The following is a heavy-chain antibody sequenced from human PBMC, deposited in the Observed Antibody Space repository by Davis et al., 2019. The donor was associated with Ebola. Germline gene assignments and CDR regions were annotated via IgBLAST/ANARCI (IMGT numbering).Heavy chain of an antibody. J-gene: IGHJ3*02. D-gene: IGHD3-22*01. CDR1: GYTFTGYY. CDR2: INPNSGGT. CDR3: ARVNPYYYDSSGLGDAFDI. Sequence: ASVKVSCKASGYTFTGYYMHWVRQAPGQGLEWMGWINPNSGGTNYAQKFQGRVTMTRDTSISTAYMELRSLRSDDTAVYYCARVNPYYYDSSGLGDAFDIWGQGTMVTVSS. V-gene: IGHV1-2*02.